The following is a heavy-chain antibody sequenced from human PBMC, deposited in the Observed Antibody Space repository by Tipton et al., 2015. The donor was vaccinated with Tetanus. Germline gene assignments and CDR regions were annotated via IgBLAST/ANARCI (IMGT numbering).Heavy chain of an antibody. CDR2: SWYDGTDK. Sequence: SLRLSCAASGFIFSSYGIHWVRQAPGKGLEWVAVSWYDGTDKYSDDSVKGRFTISRDNSKYTLYLKMNSLRAEDTAVYYCAREADCSGGSCFSGDFDSWGQGTQVTGSS. V-gene: IGHV3-33*01. D-gene: IGHD2-15*01. J-gene: IGHJ4*02. CDR3: AREADCSGGSCFSGDFDS. CDR1: GFIFSSYG.